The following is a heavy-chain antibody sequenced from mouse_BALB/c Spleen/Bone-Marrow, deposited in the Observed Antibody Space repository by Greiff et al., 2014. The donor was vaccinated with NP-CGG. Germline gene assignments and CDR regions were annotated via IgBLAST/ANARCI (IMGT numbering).Heavy chain of an antibody. Sequence: EVKVVESGPELVKPGASVKIPCKASGYTFTDYNMDWVKQSHGKSLEWIGDINPDNGGTIYNQKFKGKATLTVDKSSSTAYMELRSLTSEDTAVYYCAREDSSGYDAMDYWGQGTSVTVSS. CDR1: GYTFTDYN. D-gene: IGHD3-2*01. CDR2: INPDNGGT. V-gene: IGHV1-18*01. J-gene: IGHJ4*01. CDR3: AREDSSGYDAMDY.